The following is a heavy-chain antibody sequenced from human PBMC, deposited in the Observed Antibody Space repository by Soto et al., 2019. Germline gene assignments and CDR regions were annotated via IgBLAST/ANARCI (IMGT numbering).Heavy chain of an antibody. CDR2: VSSDGNNK. D-gene: IGHD2-2*01. J-gene: IGHJ5*02. Sequence: SLRLSCVASGFSFSNYGMHWVRQAPGKGLEWVAFVSSDGNNKYYAESVKGRFTISRDNAKNTLYLQVDRLTVDDTAVYYCAKDRVIQLLPIWPDPWGQGTLVTVS. V-gene: IGHV3-30*18. CDR3: AKDRVIQLLPIWPDP. CDR1: GFSFSNYG.